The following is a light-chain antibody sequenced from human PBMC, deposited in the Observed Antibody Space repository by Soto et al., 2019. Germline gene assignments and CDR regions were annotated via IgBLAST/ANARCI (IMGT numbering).Light chain of an antibody. CDR1: QSVSSY. Sequence: IVLTQSPGTLSLSPGERATLSCRASQSVSSYLAWYQQKPGQAPRLLIYDASNRATGIPARFSGSGSGTDFTLTISSLEPEDFAVYYCQQRYNWPVTFGAGTKVDIK. CDR2: DAS. J-gene: IGKJ4*01. V-gene: IGKV3-11*01. CDR3: QQRYNWPVT.